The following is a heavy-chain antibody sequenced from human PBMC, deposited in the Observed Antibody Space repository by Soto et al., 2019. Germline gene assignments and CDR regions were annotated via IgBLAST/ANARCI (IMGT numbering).Heavy chain of an antibody. CDR2: ISSSSSYI. D-gene: IGHD2-2*01. Sequence: EVQLVESGGGLVKPGGSLRLSCAASGFTFSSYSMNWVRQAPGKGLEWVSSISSSSSYIYYADSVKGRFTISRDNAKNSLYLQMNSLRAEDTAVYYCAIGAVTSLMRFDPWGQGTLVTVSS. V-gene: IGHV3-21*01. CDR1: GFTFSSYS. CDR3: AIGAVTSLMRFDP. J-gene: IGHJ5*02.